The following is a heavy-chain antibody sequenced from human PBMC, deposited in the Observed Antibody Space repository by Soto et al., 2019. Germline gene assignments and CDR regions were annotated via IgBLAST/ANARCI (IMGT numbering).Heavy chain of an antibody. CDR2: ISSSSSTI. V-gene: IGHV3-48*01. J-gene: IGHJ4*02. CDR3: AKVGRGYSYGSHFDY. D-gene: IGHD5-18*01. CDR1: GFTFSSYS. Sequence: GGSLRLSCAASGFTFSSYSMNWVRQAPGEGLEWVSYISSSSSTIYYADSVKGRFTISRDNSKNTLYLQMNSLRAEDTAVYYRAKVGRGYSYGSHFDYWGQGTLVTVSS.